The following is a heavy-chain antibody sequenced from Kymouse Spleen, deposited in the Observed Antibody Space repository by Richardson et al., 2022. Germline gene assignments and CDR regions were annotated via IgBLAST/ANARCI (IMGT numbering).Heavy chain of an antibody. CDR1: GFTFDDYA. J-gene: IGHJ4*02. CDR2: ISWNSGSI. Sequence: EVQLVESGGGLVQPGRSLRLSCAASGFTFDDYAMHWVRQAPGKGLEWVSGISWNSGSIGYADSVKGRFTISRDNAKNSLYLQMNSLRAEDTALYYCAKEGAVAADFDYWGQGTLVTVSS. V-gene: IGHV3-9*01. CDR3: AKEGAVAADFDY. D-gene: IGHD6-19*01.